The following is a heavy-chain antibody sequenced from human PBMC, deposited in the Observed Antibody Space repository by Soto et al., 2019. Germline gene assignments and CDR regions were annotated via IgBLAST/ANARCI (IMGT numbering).Heavy chain of an antibody. D-gene: IGHD2-15*01. Sequence: QVQLVQSGAEVKKPGSSVKVSCKASGGTFSSYAISWVRQAPGQGLEWMGGIIPIFGKANYAQKFQGRVTMPADESTSTAYMELSSLRSEDTAVYYCARVREGYCSGGSCPNYFDYWGQGTLVTVSS. CDR3: ARVREGYCSGGSCPNYFDY. CDR2: IIPIFGKA. J-gene: IGHJ4*02. V-gene: IGHV1-69*12. CDR1: GGTFSSYA.